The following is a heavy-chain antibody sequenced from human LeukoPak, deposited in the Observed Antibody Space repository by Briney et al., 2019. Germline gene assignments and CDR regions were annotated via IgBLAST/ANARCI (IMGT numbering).Heavy chain of an antibody. CDR3: ARMTRGIAAAAIDY. CDR2: TYYRSKWYN. CDR1: GDSVSSNSAA. V-gene: IGHV6-1*01. Sequence: SQTLSLTCAISGDSVSSNSAARNWIRQSPSRGLERLRRTYYRSKWYNDYAVSVKSRITINPDTSKNQFSLQLNSVTPEDTAVYYCARMTRGIAAAAIDYWGQGTLVTVSS. D-gene: IGHD6-13*01. J-gene: IGHJ4*02.